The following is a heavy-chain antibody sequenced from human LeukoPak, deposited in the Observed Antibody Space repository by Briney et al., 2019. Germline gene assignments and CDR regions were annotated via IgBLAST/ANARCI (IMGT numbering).Heavy chain of an antibody. Sequence: SETLSLTCTVSGGSISSYYWSWIRQPPGQGLEWIGYIYYSGSTNYNPSPESRVTISVDTSKNQFSLKLSSVTAADTAVYYCARHRSGSFPHWGQGTLVTVSS. V-gene: IGHV4-59*08. J-gene: IGHJ4*02. CDR2: IYYSGST. D-gene: IGHD1-26*01. CDR3: ARHRSGSFPH. CDR1: GGSISSYY.